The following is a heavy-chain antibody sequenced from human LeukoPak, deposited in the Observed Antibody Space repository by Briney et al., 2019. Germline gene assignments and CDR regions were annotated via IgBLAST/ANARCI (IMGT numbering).Heavy chain of an antibody. CDR3: TRHYSNYFPFDY. CDR2: ISSSSSYV. V-gene: IGHV3-21*01. D-gene: IGHD4-11*01. Sequence: PGGSLRLSCAASGFTFSSYSMNWVRQAPGKGLEWVSSISSSSSYVYYADSVKGRFTISRDNAKNSLYLQMNSLRAEDTAVYYCTRHYSNYFPFDYWGQGTLVTVSS. J-gene: IGHJ4*02. CDR1: GFTFSSYS.